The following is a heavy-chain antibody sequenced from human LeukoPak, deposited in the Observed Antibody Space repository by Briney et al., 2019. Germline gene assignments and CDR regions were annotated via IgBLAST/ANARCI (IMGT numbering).Heavy chain of an antibody. CDR3: ARAHYSSRPFDP. D-gene: IGHD6-13*01. CDR2: IYYSGST. Sequence: SETLSLTCTVSGGSVSSGSYYWSWIRQPPGKGLEWIGYIYYSGSTNYNPSLKSRVTISVDTSKNQFSLKLSSVTAADTAVYYCARAHYSSRPFDPWGQGTLVTVSS. J-gene: IGHJ5*02. V-gene: IGHV4-61*01. CDR1: GGSVSSGSYY.